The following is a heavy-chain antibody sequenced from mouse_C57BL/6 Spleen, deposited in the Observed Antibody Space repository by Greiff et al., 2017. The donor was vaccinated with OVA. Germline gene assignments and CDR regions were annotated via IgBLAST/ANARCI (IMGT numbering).Heavy chain of an antibody. J-gene: IGHJ1*03. CDR2: IDPSDSYT. CDR3: ARSEGRGWYFDV. CDR1: GYTFTSYW. V-gene: IGHV1-50*01. D-gene: IGHD3-3*01. Sequence: VQLQQPGAELVKPGASVKLSCKASGYTFTSYWMQWVKQRPGQGLEWIGEIDPSDSYTNYNQKFKGKATLTVDTSSSTAYMQLSSLTSEDSAVYYCARSEGRGWYFDVWGTGTTVTVSS.